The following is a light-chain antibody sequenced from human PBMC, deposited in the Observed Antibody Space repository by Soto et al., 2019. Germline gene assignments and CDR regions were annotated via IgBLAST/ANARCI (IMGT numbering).Light chain of an antibody. J-gene: IGLJ2*01. V-gene: IGLV2-14*01. CDR2: EVT. CDR1: SSDVGAYNY. Sequence: QSVLTQPASVSGSLGQSITISCTGTSSDVGAYNYVSWYQQHPDKAPKLLIFEVTNRPSGVSGRFSGSKSGITASLRISGLQYEDEGDSYCASYSSSSPVLFGGGTKVAVI. CDR3: ASYSSSSPVL.